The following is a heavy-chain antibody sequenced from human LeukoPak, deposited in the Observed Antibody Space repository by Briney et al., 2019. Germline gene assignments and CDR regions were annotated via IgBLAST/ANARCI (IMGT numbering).Heavy chain of an antibody. Sequence: KTSETLSLTCTVSGGSISSYYWSWIRQPPGKGLEWIGYIYYSGSTNYNPSLKSRVTISVDTSKNQFSLKLSSVTAADTAVYYCASSYYGSGSYFWARTYGIDVWGQGTTVTVPS. CDR2: IYYSGST. J-gene: IGHJ6*02. CDR3: ASSYYGSGSYFWARTYGIDV. CDR1: GGSISSYY. D-gene: IGHD3-10*01. V-gene: IGHV4-59*01.